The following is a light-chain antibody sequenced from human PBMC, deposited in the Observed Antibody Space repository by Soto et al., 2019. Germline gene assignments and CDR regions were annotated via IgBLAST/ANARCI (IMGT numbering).Light chain of an antibody. CDR2: EVS. CDR1: SSDVGGHKY. CDR3: NSYTSSSTWV. Sequence: QSVLTQPASVSGSPGQSITISCTGTSSDVGGHKYVSWYQQHPGKAPKLMIYEVSRRPSGVSHRFSGSKSRNTASLTISGLQAEDEADYYCNSYTSSSTWVFGGGTKLTVL. V-gene: IGLV2-14*01. J-gene: IGLJ3*02.